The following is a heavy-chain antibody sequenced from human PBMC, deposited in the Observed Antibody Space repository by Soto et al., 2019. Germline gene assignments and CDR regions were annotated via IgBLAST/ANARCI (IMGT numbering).Heavy chain of an antibody. CDR3: AKETGYSYGFQPNALDV. CDR1: GFIFSRYA. J-gene: IGHJ6*02. V-gene: IGHV3-23*01. D-gene: IGHD5-18*01. Sequence: GGSLRLSCVGSGFIFSRYAMNWVRQAPGQWLEWVSIISSRGDRTSYAEFARGRFTISRDDSKNTLFLDMHSLRAEDTAVYFCAKETGYSYGFQPNALDVWGQGXTVTVYS. CDR2: ISSRGDRT.